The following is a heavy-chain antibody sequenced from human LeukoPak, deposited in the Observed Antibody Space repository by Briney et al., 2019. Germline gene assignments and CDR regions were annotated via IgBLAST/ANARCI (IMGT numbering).Heavy chain of an antibody. Sequence: SATLSLTCTVSCGSISSSSYYWGRIRRPPRKGLEWIGGNYYSGSTYYNPSLKSRVAISVVTSETQFSLKLGSVTAVHTDGYYCARPSSGKGYWGQGTLVTVSS. CDR2: NYYSGST. D-gene: IGHD6-19*01. V-gene: IGHV4-39*01. J-gene: IGHJ4*02. CDR1: CGSISSSSYY. CDR3: ARPSSGKGY.